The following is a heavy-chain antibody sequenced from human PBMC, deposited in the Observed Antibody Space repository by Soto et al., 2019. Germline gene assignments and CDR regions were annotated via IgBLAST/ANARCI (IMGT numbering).Heavy chain of an antibody. V-gene: IGHV3-9*01. Sequence: EVQLVESGGGLVQPGRSLRLSCAASGFTFDDYAMHWVRQAPGKGLEWVSGISWNSGSIGYADSVKGRFTISRDNAKNSLYLQMNSLRAEDTALYYCVKDQGPFYCSGGSCYSYDAFDIWGQGTMVTVSS. CDR2: ISWNSGSI. J-gene: IGHJ3*02. CDR1: GFTFDDYA. CDR3: VKDQGPFYCSGGSCYSYDAFDI. D-gene: IGHD2-15*01.